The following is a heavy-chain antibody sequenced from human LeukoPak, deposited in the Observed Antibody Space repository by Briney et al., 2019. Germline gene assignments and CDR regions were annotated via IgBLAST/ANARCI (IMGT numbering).Heavy chain of an antibody. CDR2: LRSDGRDK. Sequence: GGSLRLSCTVSGVPFSIYGLHWVRQGPGRGLEWVAFLRSDGRDKYYADSVKGRFTISRDSSKNTVYLQLSSLRTEDTAVYYCARDHEWSWDYWGQGTLVIVSS. J-gene: IGHJ4*02. D-gene: IGHD3-3*01. CDR3: ARDHEWSWDY. V-gene: IGHV3-30*02. CDR1: GVPFSIYG.